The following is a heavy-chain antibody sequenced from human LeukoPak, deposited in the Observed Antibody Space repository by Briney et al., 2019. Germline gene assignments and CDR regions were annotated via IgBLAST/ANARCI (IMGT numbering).Heavy chain of an antibody. D-gene: IGHD2-2*01. CDR3: VKVVWYSWFDP. V-gene: IGHV4-39*01. J-gene: IGHJ5*02. CDR2: IYYSGST. CDR1: GGSISSSSYY. Sequence: SETLSLTCTVSGGSISSSSYYWGWIRQPPGKGLEWIGSIYYSGSTYYNPPLKSRVIISVDTSKNQFSLKLSSVTAADTAVYYCVKVVWYSWFDPWGQGTLVTVSS.